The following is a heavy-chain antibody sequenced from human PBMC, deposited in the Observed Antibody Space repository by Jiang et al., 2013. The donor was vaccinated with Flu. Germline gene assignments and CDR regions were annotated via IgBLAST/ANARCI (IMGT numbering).Heavy chain of an antibody. V-gene: IGHV4-34*01. CDR1: GGSVQWLL. Sequence: AVYGGSVQWLLLELDPPAPTGRGLGVDWEINHSGSTNYNPSLKSRVTISVDTSKNQFSLKLSSVTAADTAVYYCARGLGGIRIAVAGTAEYFQHWGQGTLVTVSS. D-gene: IGHD6-19*01. CDR2: INHSGST. J-gene: IGHJ1*01. CDR3: ARGLGGIRIAVAGTAEYFQH.